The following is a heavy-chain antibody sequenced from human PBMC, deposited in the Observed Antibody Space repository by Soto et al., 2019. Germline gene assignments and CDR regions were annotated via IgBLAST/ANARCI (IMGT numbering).Heavy chain of an antibody. CDR3: AREVKGKLLRPNYYMDV. V-gene: IGHV4-31*03. D-gene: IGHD2-15*01. CDR2: IYYSGST. J-gene: IGHJ6*03. Sequence: SETLSLTCTVSGGSISSGGYYWSWIRQHPGKGLEWIGYIYYSGSTYYNPSLKSRVTISVDTSKNQFSLKLSSVTAADTAVYYCAREVKGKLLRPNYYMDVWGKGTTVTVSS. CDR1: GGSISSGGYY.